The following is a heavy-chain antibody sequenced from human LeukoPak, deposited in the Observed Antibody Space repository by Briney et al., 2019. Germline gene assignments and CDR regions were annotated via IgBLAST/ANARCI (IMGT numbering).Heavy chain of an antibody. Sequence: PGGSLRLSCAASGFTFSSYEMNWVRQAPGKGLEWVSYISSSGNTISYADSVKGRFTISRDNAKNSLYLQMNSLRAEDTAVYYCARAPGYSYGYSLDYWGQGTMVSVSS. J-gene: IGHJ4*02. CDR2: ISSSGNTI. CDR3: ARAPGYSYGYSLDY. CDR1: GFTFSSYE. V-gene: IGHV3-48*03. D-gene: IGHD5-18*01.